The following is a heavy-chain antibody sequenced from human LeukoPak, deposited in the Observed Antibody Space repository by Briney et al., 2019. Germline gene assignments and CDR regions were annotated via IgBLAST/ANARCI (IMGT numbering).Heavy chain of an antibody. V-gene: IGHV1-18*01. J-gene: IGHJ5*02. CDR2: ISAYNGNT. Sequence: GASVKVSCKASGYTFTSYGMSWVRQAPGQGLEWMGWISAYNGNTNYAQKLQGRVTMTTDTSTSTAYMELRSLRSDDTAVYYCARAPPGGIAAAGTDVGGWFDPWGQGTLVTVSS. D-gene: IGHD6-13*01. CDR3: ARAPPGGIAAAGTDVGGWFDP. CDR1: GYTFTSYG.